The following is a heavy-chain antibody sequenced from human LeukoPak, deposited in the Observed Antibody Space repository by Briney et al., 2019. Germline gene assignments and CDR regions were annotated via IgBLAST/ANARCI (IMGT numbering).Heavy chain of an antibody. J-gene: IGHJ4*02. Sequence: GGSLRLSCAASGFTFSSYWMSWVRQAPGKGLEWVAGISGSGGRTSYADSVEGRFTISRDNPKNTLYLQMNSLRAEDTAVYFCARRGVVIRVILVGFHKEAYYFDSWGQGALVTVSS. V-gene: IGHV3-23*01. CDR2: ISGSGGRT. D-gene: IGHD3-22*01. CDR1: GFTFSSYW. CDR3: ARRGVVIRVILVGFHKEAYYFDS.